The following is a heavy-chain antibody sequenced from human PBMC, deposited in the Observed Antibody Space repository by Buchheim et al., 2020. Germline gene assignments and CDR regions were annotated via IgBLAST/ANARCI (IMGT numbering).Heavy chain of an antibody. D-gene: IGHD5-24*01. CDR1: RFTFSSYG. V-gene: IGHV3-33*01. Sequence: QVQLVESGGGVVQPGRSLRLSCAASRFTFSSYGMHWVRQAPGKGLEWVAVIWYDGSNKYYADSVKGRFTISRDNSKNTLYLQMNSLRAEDTAVYYCAREQRWLQLGIFDYWGQGTL. J-gene: IGHJ4*02. CDR3: AREQRWLQLGIFDY. CDR2: IWYDGSNK.